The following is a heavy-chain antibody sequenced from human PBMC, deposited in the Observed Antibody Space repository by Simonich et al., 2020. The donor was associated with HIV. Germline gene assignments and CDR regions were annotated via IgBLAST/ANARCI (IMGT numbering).Heavy chain of an antibody. CDR1: GGSFSGYY. CDR3: ARRSGYALDY. J-gene: IGHJ4*02. Sequence: QVHLQQWGAGLLKPSAPLSLTCAVYGGSFSGYYWSWIRQPPGTGLEWIGEIDHSESTSNNPSLKSRVTMSVDTSKNQFSLKLTSVTAADTDVYYCARRSGYALDYWGQGTLVTVSS. CDR2: IDHSEST. V-gene: IGHV4-34*01. D-gene: IGHD5-12*01.